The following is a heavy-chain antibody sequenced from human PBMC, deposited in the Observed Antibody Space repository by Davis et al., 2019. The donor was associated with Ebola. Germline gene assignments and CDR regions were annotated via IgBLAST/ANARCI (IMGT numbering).Heavy chain of an antibody. CDR3: ARGEMTPGYYYYYYDMDV. CDR1: GYTFTSCG. V-gene: IGHV1-18*01. D-gene: IGHD5-24*01. CDR2: ISAYNGNT. Sequence: ASVKVSCKASGYTFTSCGISWVRQAPGQGLEWMGWISAYNGNTNYAQKLQGRVTMTTDTSTSTAYMELRSLRSDDTAVYYCARGEMTPGYYYYYYDMDVWGQGTTVTVSS. J-gene: IGHJ6*02.